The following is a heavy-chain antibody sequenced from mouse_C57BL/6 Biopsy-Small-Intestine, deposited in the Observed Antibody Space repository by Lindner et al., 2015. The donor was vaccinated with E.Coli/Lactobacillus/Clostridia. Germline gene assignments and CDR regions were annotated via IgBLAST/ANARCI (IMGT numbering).Heavy chain of an antibody. Sequence: VQLQESGGGLVKPGGSLKLSCAASGFTFSDYGVHWVRQAPEKGLEWVAYISSGSSNIYYADTVKGRFTISRDNAKNNLFLQMTSLRSEDTAMYYCARPHYYAMDYWGQGTSVTVSS. V-gene: IGHV5-17*01. CDR2: ISSGSSNI. J-gene: IGHJ4*01. CDR1: GFTFSDYG. CDR3: ARPHYYAMDY.